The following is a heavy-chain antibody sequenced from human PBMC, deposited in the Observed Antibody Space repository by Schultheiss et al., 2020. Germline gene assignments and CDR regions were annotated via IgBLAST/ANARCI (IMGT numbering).Heavy chain of an antibody. J-gene: IGHJ5*02. CDR2: ISYDGSNK. CDR3: VRDAVDANGNWDWFDP. Sequence: LSLTCAASGFNINIYAIHWVRQAPGKGLEWVAVISYDGSNKYYADSVKGRFTISRDNAKNSLYLQMNSLRAEDTAVYYCVRDAVDANGNWDWFDPWGQGTLVTVSS. V-gene: IGHV3-30*07. CDR1: GFNINIYA. D-gene: IGHD2-15*01.